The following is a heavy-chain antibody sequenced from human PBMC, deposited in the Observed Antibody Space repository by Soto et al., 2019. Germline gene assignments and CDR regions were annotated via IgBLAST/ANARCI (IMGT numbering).Heavy chain of an antibody. Sequence: ASVKVSCKASGYTFTSYGISWVRQAPGQGLEWMGWISAYNGNTNYAQKLQDRVTMTTDTSTSTAYMELRSLRSDDTAVYYCARSGITMVRGVITDDYYYYGMDVWGQGTTVTVSS. V-gene: IGHV1-18*01. D-gene: IGHD3-10*01. CDR2: ISAYNGNT. CDR1: GYTFTSYG. J-gene: IGHJ6*02. CDR3: ARSGITMVRGVITDDYYYYGMDV.